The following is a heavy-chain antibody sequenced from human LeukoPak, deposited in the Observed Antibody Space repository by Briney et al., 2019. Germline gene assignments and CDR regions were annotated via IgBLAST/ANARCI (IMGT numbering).Heavy chain of an antibody. CDR2: IYTTAKT. J-gene: IGHJ4*02. CDR3: AREGVGATFDY. V-gene: IGHV3-66*01. CDR1: GFTVSINY. Sequence: GGSLRLSCAASGFTVSINYMSWVRQAPGEGLEWVSVIYTTAKTFYADSVKGRFTISRDKAKNTLYLQMNSLRAEDTAVYYCAREGVGATFDYWGQGTLVTVSS. D-gene: IGHD1-26*01.